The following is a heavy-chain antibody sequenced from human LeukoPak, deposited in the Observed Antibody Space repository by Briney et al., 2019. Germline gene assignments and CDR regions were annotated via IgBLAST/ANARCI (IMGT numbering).Heavy chain of an antibody. Sequence: GGSLRLSCAASGFTFSSYAMSWVRQAPGKGLDWVSTISGSGDSTYYADSVKGRFTISRDNSKNTLYLQMNSLRAEDTAVYYCATALDYGDSRDYWGQGTLVTVSS. J-gene: IGHJ4*02. CDR2: ISGSGDST. V-gene: IGHV3-23*01. D-gene: IGHD4-17*01. CDR3: ATALDYGDSRDY. CDR1: GFTFSSYA.